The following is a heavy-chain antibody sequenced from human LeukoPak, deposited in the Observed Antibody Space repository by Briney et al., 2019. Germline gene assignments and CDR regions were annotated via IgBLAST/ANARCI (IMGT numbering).Heavy chain of an antibody. V-gene: IGHV1-46*01. D-gene: IGHD2-15*01. CDR3: ARDPSRGGGRVPGSLGVKPPTKRDYYYGMDV. CDR1: GYTFTSYY. CDR2: INPSGGST. J-gene: IGHJ6*02. Sequence: GASVKVSCKASGYTFTSYYMHWVRQAPGQGLEWMGIINPSGGSTSYAQKFQGRVTMTRDTSTSTVYMELSSLRSEDTAVYCCARDPSRGGGRVPGSLGVKPPTKRDYYYGMDVWGQGTTVTVSS.